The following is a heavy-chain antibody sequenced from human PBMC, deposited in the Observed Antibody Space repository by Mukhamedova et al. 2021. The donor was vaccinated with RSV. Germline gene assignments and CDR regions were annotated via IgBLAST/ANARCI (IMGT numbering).Heavy chain of an antibody. CDR3: TRDRLFDS. CDR1: FGDYA. J-gene: IGHJ5*01. V-gene: IGHV3-49*04. CDR2: IRSKPYGGTT. Sequence: FGDYAMSWVRQVPGKGLEWVSLIRSKPYGGTTEYAASVKGRFSISRDDSKSILYLQMNSLITEDTAVYYCTRDRLFDSWGQGTPV.